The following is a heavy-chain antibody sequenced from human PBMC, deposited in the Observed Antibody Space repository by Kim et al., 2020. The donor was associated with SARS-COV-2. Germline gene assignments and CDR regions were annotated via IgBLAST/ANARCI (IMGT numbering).Heavy chain of an antibody. D-gene: IGHD5-12*01. CDR1: GFTFSSYS. J-gene: IGHJ4*02. CDR3: AKNQYSGYEADFDY. CDR2: ISSSSSYI. V-gene: IGHV3-21*01. Sequence: GGSPRLSCAASGFTFSSYSMNWVRQAPGKGLEWVSSISSSSSYIHYADSVKGRFTISRDNAKNSLYLQMNSLRAEDTAVYYCAKNQYSGYEADFDYWGQGTLVTVSS.